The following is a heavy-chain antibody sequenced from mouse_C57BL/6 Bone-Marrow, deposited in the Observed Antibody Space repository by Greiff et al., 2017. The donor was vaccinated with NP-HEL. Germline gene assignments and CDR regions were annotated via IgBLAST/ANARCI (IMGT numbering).Heavy chain of an antibody. CDR1: GYTFTDYE. J-gene: IGHJ4*01. D-gene: IGHD1-1*01. V-gene: IGHV1-15*01. CDR2: IDPETGGT. Sequence: QVQLQQSGAELVRPGASVTLSCKASGYTFTDYEMHWVKQTPVHGLEWIGAIDPETGGTAYNQKFKGKAILTADKSSSTAYMELRSLTSEDSAVYYCTRGYVSSYVPYYYAMDYWGQGTSVTVSS. CDR3: TRGYVSSYVPYYYAMDY.